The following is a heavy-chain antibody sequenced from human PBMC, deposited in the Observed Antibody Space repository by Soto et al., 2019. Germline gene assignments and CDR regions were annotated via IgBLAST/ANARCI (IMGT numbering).Heavy chain of an antibody. J-gene: IGHJ4*02. V-gene: IGHV4-39*01. CDR3: ARLHDYDLSFDY. CDR1: GGSISSSSYY. D-gene: IGHD4-17*01. CDR2: IYYSGST. Sequence: SETLSLTCTVSGGSISSSSYYWGWIRQPPGKGLEWIGSIYYSGSTYYNPSLKSRVTISVDTSKNQFSLKLSSVTAADTAVYYCARLHDYDLSFDYWGQGTLVTVSS.